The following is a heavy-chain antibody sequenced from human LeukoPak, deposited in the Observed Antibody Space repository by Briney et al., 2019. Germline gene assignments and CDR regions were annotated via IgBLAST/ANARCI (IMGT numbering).Heavy chain of an antibody. CDR2: INPNSGGT. CDR1: GYTFTGYY. Sequence: ASVKVSCKASGYTFTGYYMHWVRQAPGQGLEWMGRINPNSGGTNYAQRFQGRVTMTRDTSISTAYMELSRLRSDDTAVYYCASLGYCSGGSCYSLRAFDIWGKGQWSPSLQ. D-gene: IGHD2-15*01. J-gene: IGHJ3*02. CDR3: ASLGYCSGGSCYSLRAFDI. V-gene: IGHV1-2*06.